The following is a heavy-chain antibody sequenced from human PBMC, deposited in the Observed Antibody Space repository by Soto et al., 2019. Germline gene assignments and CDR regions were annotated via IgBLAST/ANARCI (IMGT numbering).Heavy chain of an antibody. CDR3: ARHNDYTHTPLTH. D-gene: IGHD4-4*01. J-gene: IGHJ4*02. Sequence: GGSLRLSCAASGLTFSNYGMAWVRQAPGKGLEWVSSIGGGRNTFYADSVKGRFTTSRDDSKKTLYLQMSGLKAEDMAIYFCARHNDYTHTPLTHWGQGTLVTVSS. CDR2: IGGGRNT. CDR1: GLTFSNYG. V-gene: IGHV3-23*01.